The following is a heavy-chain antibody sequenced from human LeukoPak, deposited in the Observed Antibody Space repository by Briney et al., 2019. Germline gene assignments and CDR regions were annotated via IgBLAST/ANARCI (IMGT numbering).Heavy chain of an antibody. CDR2: IRYDGSKK. V-gene: IGHV3-30*02. J-gene: IGHJ6*03. CDR1: GFTFSSYG. D-gene: IGHD2-2*01. Sequence: PGGSLRLSCAASGFTFSSYGMHWVRQAQGKGLEWVAFIRYDGSKKYYADSVNGLFTISRDNSKNTLYLQINSLRAEDTAVYYCAKGLTGYCSSTSCPTLPYYMDVWGKGTTVTISS. CDR3: AKGLTGYCSSTSCPTLPYYMDV.